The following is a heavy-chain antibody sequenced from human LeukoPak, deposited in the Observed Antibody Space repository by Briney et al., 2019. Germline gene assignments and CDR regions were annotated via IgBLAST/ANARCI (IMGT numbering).Heavy chain of an antibody. CDR1: GGSFSGYY. CDR3: ARQRGTTMVRGVRNTFDY. D-gene: IGHD3-10*01. CDR2: INHSGST. Sequence: SETLSLTCXVYGGSFSGYYWSWTRQPPGKGLEWIGEINHSGSTNYNPSLKSRVTISVDTSKNQFSLKLSSVTAADTAVYYCARQRGTTMVRGVRNTFDYWGQGTLVTVSS. J-gene: IGHJ4*02. V-gene: IGHV4-34*01.